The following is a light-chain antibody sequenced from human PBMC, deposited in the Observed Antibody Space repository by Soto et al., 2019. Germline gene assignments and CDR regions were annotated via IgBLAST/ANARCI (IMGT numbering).Light chain of an antibody. CDR3: QQSYSTPCT. CDR1: QSITSY. CDR2: AAS. V-gene: IGKV1-39*01. J-gene: IGKJ1*01. Sequence: DIQMTQSPSSLSASVGDRVTITCRASQSITSYLNWYQQKPGKAPKLLMYAASSLQSGVPSRFSGSGSGTEFTLTISSLQPEDFATYYCQQSYSTPCTFGQGTKVDIK.